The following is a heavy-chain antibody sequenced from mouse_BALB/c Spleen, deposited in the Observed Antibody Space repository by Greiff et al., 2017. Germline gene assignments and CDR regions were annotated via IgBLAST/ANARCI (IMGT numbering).Heavy chain of an antibody. CDR2: ISSGGST. D-gene: IGHD1-1*01. V-gene: IGHV5-6-5*01. CDR3: ARGTDTTVVPFFDY. J-gene: IGHJ2*01. Sequence: EVKVVESGGGLVKPGGSLKLSCAASGFTFSSYAMSWVRQTPEKRLEWVASISSGGSTYYPDSVKGRFTISRDNARNILYLQMSSLRSEDTAMYYCARGTDTTVVPFFDYWGQGTTLTVSS. CDR1: GFTFSSYA.